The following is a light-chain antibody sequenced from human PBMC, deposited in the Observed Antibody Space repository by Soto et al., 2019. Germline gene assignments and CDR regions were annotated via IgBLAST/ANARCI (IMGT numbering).Light chain of an antibody. J-gene: IGLJ1*01. CDR1: RSDVGAYNY. CDR2: EVT. CDR3: SSFTSRFTFV. V-gene: IGLV2-14*01. Sequence: QPASVSGSPGQSIAISCTGTRSDVGAYNYVSWYQQHPGKAPKLMISEVTNRPSGVSDRFSGSNSGNTASLTISGLQAEDEADYYCSSFTSRFTFVFGTGTKLTVL.